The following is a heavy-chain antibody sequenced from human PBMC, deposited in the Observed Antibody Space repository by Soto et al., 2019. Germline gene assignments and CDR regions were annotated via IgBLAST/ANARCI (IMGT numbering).Heavy chain of an antibody. V-gene: IGHV2-5*02. D-gene: IGHD2-15*01. J-gene: IGHJ5*02. Sequence: QITLKESGPTLVKPTQTLTLTCTFSGFSLSTSGVGVGWIRQPPGKALEWLALIYWDDDERYSPSLKSRLTIPKDPAKTQVVLTMTNMDPVDTATYCCAHRRGYCSGGSCDKLWWFDPWGQGTLVTVSS. CDR1: GFSLSTSGVG. CDR3: AHRRGYCSGGSCDKLWWFDP. CDR2: IYWDDDE.